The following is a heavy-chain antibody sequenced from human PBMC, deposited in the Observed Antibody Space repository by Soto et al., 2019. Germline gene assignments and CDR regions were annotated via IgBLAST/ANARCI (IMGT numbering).Heavy chain of an antibody. D-gene: IGHD2-2*01. CDR3: ARMVVPAAYNWFDP. CDR1: GGSISSSSYY. Sequence: QLQLQESGPGLVKPSETLSLTCTVSGGSISSSSYYWGWIRQPPGKGLEWIGSIYYSGSTYYNPSLKSRVTISVDTSKNQFSLKLSSVTAADTAVYYCARMVVPAAYNWFDPWGQGTLVTVSS. J-gene: IGHJ5*02. CDR2: IYYSGST. V-gene: IGHV4-39*01.